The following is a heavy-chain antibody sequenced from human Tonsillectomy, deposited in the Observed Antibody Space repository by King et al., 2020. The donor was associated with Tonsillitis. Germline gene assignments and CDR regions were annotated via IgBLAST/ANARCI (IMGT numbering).Heavy chain of an antibody. Sequence: VQLVESGAEVRMPGESLKISCQGSGYNFATYFIGWVRQMPGKGLEWMGIIYAGDSSVRYSPSFRGQVTISANKSINSAFLQWGSLKASDTATYYCARRATYYSFWSGSYYMDVWGKGTTVTVSS. J-gene: IGHJ6*03. CDR1: GYNFATYF. CDR3: ARRATYYSFWSGSYYMDV. V-gene: IGHV5-51*03. CDR2: IYAGDSSV. D-gene: IGHD3-3*01.